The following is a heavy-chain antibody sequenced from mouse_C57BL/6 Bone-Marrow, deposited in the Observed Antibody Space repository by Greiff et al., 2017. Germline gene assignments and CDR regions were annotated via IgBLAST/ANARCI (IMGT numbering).Heavy chain of an antibody. J-gene: IGHJ3*01. CDR1: GFNIKDDY. CDR2: IDPENGDT. V-gene: IGHV14-4*01. CDR3: SYTWFAY. D-gene: IGHD2-12*01. Sequence: VQLQQSGAELVRPGASVQLSCTASGFNIKDDYMHWVKQRPEQGLEWIGWIDPENGDTEYASKFQGKATITADTSSNTAYLQLSSLTSEDTAVYYCSYTWFAYWGQGTLVTVSA.